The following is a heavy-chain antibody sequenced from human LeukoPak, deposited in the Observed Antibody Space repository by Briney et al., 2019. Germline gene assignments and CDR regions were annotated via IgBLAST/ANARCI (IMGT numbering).Heavy chain of an antibody. Sequence: PSETLSLTCTVSGYSISSGYYWGWIRQPPGKGLEWIGSIYHSGSTYYNPSLKSRVTISVDTSKNQFSLNLSSVTAADTAVYYCARHSYLNGCFGYWGQGTLVTVSS. CDR3: ARHSYLNGCFGY. V-gene: IGHV4-38-2*02. CDR1: GYSISSGYY. J-gene: IGHJ4*02. CDR2: IYHSGST. D-gene: IGHD4/OR15-4a*01.